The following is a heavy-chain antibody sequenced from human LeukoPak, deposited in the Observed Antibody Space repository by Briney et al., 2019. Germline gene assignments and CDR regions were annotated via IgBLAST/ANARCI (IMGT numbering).Heavy chain of an antibody. CDR3: ATGYCSGGSCYPSWFDP. CDR2: IYHSGST. D-gene: IGHD2-15*01. J-gene: IGHJ5*02. CDR1: GGSISSSNW. Sequence: SGTLSLTCAVSGGSISSSNWWSWVRQPPGEGLEWIGEIYHSGSTNYNPSLKSRVTISVDKSKNQFSLKLSSVTAADTAVYYCATGYCSGGSCYPSWFDPWGQGTLVTVSS. V-gene: IGHV4-4*02.